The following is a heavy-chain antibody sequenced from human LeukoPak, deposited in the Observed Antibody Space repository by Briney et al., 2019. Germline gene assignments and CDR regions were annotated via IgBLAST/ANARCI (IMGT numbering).Heavy chain of an antibody. CDR2: IIQDGGEK. D-gene: IGHD3-16*01. Sequence: PGGSLRLSCAASGFTFSSYWMSWVRQAPGKGLEWVANIIQDGGEKYYVDSVRGRSTISRDNAKSSLYLQMTNLRAEDTAVYYCATDSFSFGDLNPGPWGQGTLVTVSS. J-gene: IGHJ5*02. CDR1: GFTFSSYW. V-gene: IGHV3-7*01. CDR3: ATDSFSFGDLNPGP.